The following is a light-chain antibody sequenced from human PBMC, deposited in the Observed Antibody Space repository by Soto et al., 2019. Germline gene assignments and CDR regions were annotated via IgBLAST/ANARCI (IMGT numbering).Light chain of an antibody. Sequence: SYELTQPPSVSVAPGKTARITCGGNNIGSKSVHWYQQKPGQAPVLVIYYDSDRPSGIPERFSGSNSGNTDTLTISRVEAGDEADYYCQVWDSSSDHDVVFGGGTKLTVL. V-gene: IGLV3-21*04. J-gene: IGLJ2*01. CDR1: NIGSKS. CDR3: QVWDSSSDHDVV. CDR2: YDS.